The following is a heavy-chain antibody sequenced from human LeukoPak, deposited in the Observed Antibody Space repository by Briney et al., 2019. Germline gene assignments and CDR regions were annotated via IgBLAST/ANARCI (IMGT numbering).Heavy chain of an antibody. CDR2: IYYSGST. CDR1: GGSISSSSYY. CDR3: ARENSRIAAAEVEAFDI. Sequence: SETLSLTCTVSGGSISSSSYYWGWIRQPPGTGLEWIGSIYYSGSTYYNPSLKSRVTISVDTSKNQFSLKLSSVTAADTAVYYCARENSRIAAAEVEAFDIWGQGTMVTVSS. J-gene: IGHJ3*02. V-gene: IGHV4-39*07. D-gene: IGHD6-13*01.